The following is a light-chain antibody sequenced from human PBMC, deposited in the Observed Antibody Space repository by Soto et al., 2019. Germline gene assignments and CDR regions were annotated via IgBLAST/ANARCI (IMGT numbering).Light chain of an antibody. CDR2: AAS. Sequence: QPPSTAHACVGDSIKITYRASQSITTWLAWYQQKPGKAPKLLIYAASSLQSGVPSRFSGSGSGTDFTLTICSLQTADIPTYHCLRSYITPVFGAGGNVDIK. CDR3: LRSYITPV. J-gene: IGKJ3*01. CDR1: QSITTW. V-gene: IGKV1-39*01.